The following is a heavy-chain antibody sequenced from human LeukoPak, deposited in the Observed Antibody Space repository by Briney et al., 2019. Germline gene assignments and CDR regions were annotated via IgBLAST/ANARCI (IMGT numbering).Heavy chain of an antibody. Sequence: GGSLRLSCAASGFTFSSYSMKWVRRAPGKGLEWVSSISSSSSYIYYADSVKGRFTISRDNAKNSLYLQMNSLRAEDTAVIYCEREVIDPDYGDPVFDNWGQRTLVAVSS. D-gene: IGHD4-17*01. CDR1: GFTFSSYS. CDR3: EREVIDPDYGDPVFDN. CDR2: ISSSSSYI. V-gene: IGHV3-21*01. J-gene: IGHJ4*02.